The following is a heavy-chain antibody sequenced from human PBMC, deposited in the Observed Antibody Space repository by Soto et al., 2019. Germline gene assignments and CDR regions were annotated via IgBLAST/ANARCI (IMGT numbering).Heavy chain of an antibody. CDR1: GYTITSDG. Sequence: ASVKVSWKAAGYTITSDGISRRRQAPGQGLEWMGWISAYNGNTNYAQKLQGRVTMTTDTSTSTAYMELRSLRSDDTAVYYCARGRGKVVVAATAYYMDVWGKGTTVTVSS. CDR2: ISAYNGNT. D-gene: IGHD2-15*01. CDR3: ARGRGKVVVAATAYYMDV. J-gene: IGHJ6*03. V-gene: IGHV1-18*01.